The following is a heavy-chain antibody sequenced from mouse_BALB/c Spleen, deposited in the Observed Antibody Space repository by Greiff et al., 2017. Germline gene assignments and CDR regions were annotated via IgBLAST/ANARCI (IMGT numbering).Heavy chain of an antibody. CDR3: ARGGYGYAMDY. Sequence: QVQLQQSGTVLARPGASVKMSCKASGYTFTSYTMHWVKQRPGQGLEWIGYINPSSGYTNYNQKFKDKATLTADKSSSTAYMQLSSLTSEDSAVYYCARGGYGYAMDYWGQGTSVTVSS. V-gene: IGHV1-4*01. CDR1: GYTFTSYT. J-gene: IGHJ4*01. D-gene: IGHD2-14*01. CDR2: INPSSGYT.